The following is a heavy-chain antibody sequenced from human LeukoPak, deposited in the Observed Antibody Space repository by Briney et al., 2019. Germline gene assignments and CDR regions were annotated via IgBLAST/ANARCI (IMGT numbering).Heavy chain of an antibody. V-gene: IGHV4-59*01. Sequence: PSETLSLTCTVSGGSISSYYWSWIRQPPGKGLEWIGYIYYSGSTNYNPSLRSRVTISVDMSKNQFSLKLSSVTAADTAVYYCASSVVVTAIGEFDYWGQGTLVTVSS. D-gene: IGHD2-21*02. CDR2: IYYSGST. J-gene: IGHJ4*02. CDR3: ASSVVVTAIGEFDY. CDR1: GGSISSYY.